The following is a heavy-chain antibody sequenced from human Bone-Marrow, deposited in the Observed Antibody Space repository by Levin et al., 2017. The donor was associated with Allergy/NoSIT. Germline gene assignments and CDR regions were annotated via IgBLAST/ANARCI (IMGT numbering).Heavy chain of an antibody. CDR3: ARDRPDGYCSGGSCYPIDY. CDR2: ISSSSSYI. Sequence: LSLTCAASGFTFSSYSMNWVRQAPGKGLEWVSSISSSSSYIYYADSVKGRFTISRDNAKNSLYLQMNSLRAEDTAVYYCARDRPDGYCSGGSCYPIDYWGQGTLVTVSS. D-gene: IGHD2-15*01. J-gene: IGHJ4*02. CDR1: GFTFSSYS. V-gene: IGHV3-21*01.